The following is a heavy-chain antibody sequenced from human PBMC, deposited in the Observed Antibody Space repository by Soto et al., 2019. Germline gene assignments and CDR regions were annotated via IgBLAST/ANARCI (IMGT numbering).Heavy chain of an antibody. CDR1: GYTLIDYG. CDR3: ARTSANGMDV. J-gene: IGHJ6*02. CDR2: ISPYNVNT. V-gene: IGHV1-18*04. Sequence: ASVKVSCKASGYTLIDYGITWVRQAPGQGLEWMGWISPYNVNTIYAQKFQGRVTMTTDTSTNTAYMELRSLRSDDTAVYYCARTSANGMDVWGQGTTVTSP. D-gene: IGHD3-10*01.